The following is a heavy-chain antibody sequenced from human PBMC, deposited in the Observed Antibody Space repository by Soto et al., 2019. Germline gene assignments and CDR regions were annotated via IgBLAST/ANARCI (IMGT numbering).Heavy chain of an antibody. CDR2: IYYSGST. J-gene: IGHJ3*02. CDR1: GGSISSYY. CDR3: ARQGVRIFGVVSYAFDI. Sequence: SETLCLTCTVSGGSISSYYGSWIRQPPGKGLEWIGYIYYSGSTNYNPSLKSRVTISVDTSKNQFSLKLSSVTAADTAVYYCARQGVRIFGVVSYAFDIWGQGTMVTVSS. D-gene: IGHD3-3*01. V-gene: IGHV4-59*08.